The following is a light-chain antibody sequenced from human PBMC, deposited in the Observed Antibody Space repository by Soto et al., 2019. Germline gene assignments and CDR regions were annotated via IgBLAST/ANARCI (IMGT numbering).Light chain of an antibody. CDR2: DVS. CDR1: SSDVGGYNY. V-gene: IGLV2-14*01. CDR3: SSYTSSIRWV. Sequence: QSALTQPASVSGSPGQSITISCTGTSSDVGGYNYVSWYQQHPGKAPKLMIYDVSNRPSGVSNRFSGSKSGNTASLTISGLQAEDEADYYCSSYTSSIRWVFGGGTKVTVL. J-gene: IGLJ3*02.